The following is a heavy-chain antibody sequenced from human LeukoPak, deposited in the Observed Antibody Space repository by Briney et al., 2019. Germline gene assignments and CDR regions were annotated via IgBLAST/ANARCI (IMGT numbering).Heavy chain of an antibody. V-gene: IGHV4-59*01. CDR2: IYYSGST. J-gene: IGHJ4*02. D-gene: IGHD6-13*01. CDR1: GGSISSYY. Sequence: PSETLSLTCTVSGGSISSYYWSWIRQPPGKGLEWIGYIYYSGSTNYNPSLKSRVTTSVDTSKNQFSLKLSSVTAADTAVYYCARVGPIAAAGSGFDYWGQGTLVTVSS. CDR3: ARVGPIAAAGSGFDY.